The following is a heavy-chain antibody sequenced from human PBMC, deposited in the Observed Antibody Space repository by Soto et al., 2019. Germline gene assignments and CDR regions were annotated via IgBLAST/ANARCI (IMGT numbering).Heavy chain of an antibody. Sequence: ASVKVSCKASGYTFIDYYMHWVRQAPGQGFEWMGRINPNSGGTNYAQKFQGRVTMTRDTSISTAYMELSRLRSDDTAVYYCAREFRAARLNYYYGMDVWGQGTTVTVSS. V-gene: IGHV1-2*02. J-gene: IGHJ6*02. CDR2: INPNSGGT. CDR3: AREFRAARLNYYYGMDV. D-gene: IGHD6-6*01. CDR1: GYTFIDYY.